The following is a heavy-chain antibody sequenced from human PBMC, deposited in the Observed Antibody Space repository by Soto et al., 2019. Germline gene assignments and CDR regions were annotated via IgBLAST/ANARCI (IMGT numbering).Heavy chain of an antibody. J-gene: IGHJ4*02. CDR3: ARVGVTGGYTYGLDY. D-gene: IGHD5-18*01. CDR2: IIPVFGTG. V-gene: IGHV1-69*06. CDR1: GGTFSSYA. Sequence: QVQLVQSGAEVKKPGSSVKVSCKASGGTFSSYAISWVRQAPGQGLEWMGGIIPVFGTGIYAQKFQGRVTITADKSTNPAYMALSSLRSEDTAVYFCARVGVTGGYTYGLDYWGQGTLVTVSS.